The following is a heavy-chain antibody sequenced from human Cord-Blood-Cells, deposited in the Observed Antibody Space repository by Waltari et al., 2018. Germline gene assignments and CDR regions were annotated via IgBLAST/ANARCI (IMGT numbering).Heavy chain of an antibody. CDR1: GYTFTSYA. CDR3: ARGYSSSWFDY. J-gene: IGHJ4*02. Sequence: QVQLVQSGAEVKKPGASVKVSCKASGYTFTSYAMHWVRQAPGQRLEWMGWINAGNSNTKYSQKFQGRVTITRDTSASTAYMELSSLRSEDTAVYYCARGYSSSWFDYWGQGTLVTVSS. V-gene: IGHV1-3*01. D-gene: IGHD6-13*01. CDR2: INAGNSNT.